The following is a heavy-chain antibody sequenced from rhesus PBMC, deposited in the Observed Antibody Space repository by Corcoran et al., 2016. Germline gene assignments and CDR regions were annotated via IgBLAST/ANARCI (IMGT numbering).Heavy chain of an antibody. J-gene: IGHJ4*01. V-gene: IGHV4-76*01. CDR2: IYGSSGST. Sequence: QVQLQESGPGVVKPSETLSLTCAVSGGSISSGYDWSWIRQPPGKGLEWIGYIYGSSGSTNNNPSLKNRVTISKAASKNQFSLKLSSVTAADTAVYYCARDRIAAAGGFDYWGQGVLVTVSS. D-gene: IGHD6-25*01. CDR1: GGSISSGYD. CDR3: ARDRIAAAGGFDY.